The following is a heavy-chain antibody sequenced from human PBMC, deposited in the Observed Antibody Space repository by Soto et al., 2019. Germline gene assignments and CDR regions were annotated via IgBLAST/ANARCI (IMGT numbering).Heavy chain of an antibody. V-gene: IGHV4-59*01. CDR1: GGSISSSS. CDR2: FYYSATT. Sequence: QVQLQESGAGLLKHSETLSLTCTVTGGSISSSSWSLIRQTPGKGLVWLAYFYYSATTNYNPSLDSLFSISIDTSPNQFSLRLTAGTAAETAVYYCARSGVNQWLVHDAIDIWGQGTLGTV. J-gene: IGHJ3*02. D-gene: IGHD6-19*01. CDR3: ARSGVNQWLVHDAIDI.